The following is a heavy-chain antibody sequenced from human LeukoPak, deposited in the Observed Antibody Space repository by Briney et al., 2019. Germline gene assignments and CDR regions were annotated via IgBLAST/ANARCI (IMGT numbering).Heavy chain of an antibody. J-gene: IGHJ4*02. D-gene: IGHD3-9*01. CDR1: GFTFSSYA. CDR2: ISGSGGST. Sequence: GGSLRLSCAASGFTFSSYAMSWVRQAPGKGLEWVSAISGSGGSTYYADSLKGRFTISRDNSKNTLYLQMNSLRAEDTAVYYCAKDPDYDILTGYYDYWGQGTLVTVSS. CDR3: AKDPDYDILTGYYDY. V-gene: IGHV3-23*01.